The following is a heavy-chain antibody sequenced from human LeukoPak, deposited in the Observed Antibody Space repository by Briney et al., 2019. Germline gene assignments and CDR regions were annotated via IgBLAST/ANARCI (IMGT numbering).Heavy chain of an antibody. J-gene: IGHJ4*02. Sequence: GASVKVSCKASGYTFTSYYMHWVRQAPGQGLEWMGIINPSGGSTSYAQKFQGRATMTRDMSTSTVYMELSSLRSEDTAVYYCARVRVLGDPRTFDYRGQGTLVTVSS. V-gene: IGHV1-46*01. D-gene: IGHD2-21*02. CDR3: ARVRVLGDPRTFDY. CDR1: GYTFTSYY. CDR2: INPSGGST.